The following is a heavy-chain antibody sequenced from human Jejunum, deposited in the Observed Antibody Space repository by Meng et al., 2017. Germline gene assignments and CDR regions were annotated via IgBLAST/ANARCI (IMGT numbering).Heavy chain of an antibody. J-gene: IGHJ4*02. D-gene: IGHD6-13*01. CDR2: IRNKANNYTT. CDR1: GFTFSGSD. CDR3: TRLIAAAGTSFDS. V-gene: IGHV3-73*01. Sequence: GESLKISCAASGFTFSGSDMHWVRQASGKGLEWVGSIRNKANNYTTAYTVSVRVRFTISRDDSKDTAYLQMNSLKTEDTAVYYCTRLIAAAGTSFDSWGQGTLVTVSS.